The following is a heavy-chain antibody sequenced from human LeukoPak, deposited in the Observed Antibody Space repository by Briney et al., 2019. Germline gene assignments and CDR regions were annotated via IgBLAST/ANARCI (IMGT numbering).Heavy chain of an antibody. J-gene: IGHJ5*02. D-gene: IGHD3-10*01. CDR3: SRDYRARYYYGSGRAWFDP. CDR1: GGSFSGYY. CDR2: INHSANT. Sequence: KPSETLSLTCAVYGGSFSGYYWSWIRQPPGKGLEWIGEINHSANTNYNPSLKSRVTISVDTSKNQFSLKLSSVTAADTAVYYCSRDYRARYYYGSGRAWFDPWGQGTLVTVSS. V-gene: IGHV4-34*01.